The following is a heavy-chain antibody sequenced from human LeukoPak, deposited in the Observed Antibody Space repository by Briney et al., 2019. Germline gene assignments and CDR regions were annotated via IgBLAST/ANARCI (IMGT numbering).Heavy chain of an antibody. Sequence: PGGSLRLSCAASGFTFSDYYMSWIRQAPGKGLEWVSYISSSSSYTNYADSVKGRFTISRDNAKNSLYLQMNSLRAEDTAVYYCARAVGAGYCSSTSCYINWFDPWGQGTLVTVSS. J-gene: IGHJ5*02. V-gene: IGHV3-11*06. CDR1: GFTFSDYY. CDR2: ISSSSSYT. D-gene: IGHD2-2*03. CDR3: ARAVGAGYCSSTSCYINWFDP.